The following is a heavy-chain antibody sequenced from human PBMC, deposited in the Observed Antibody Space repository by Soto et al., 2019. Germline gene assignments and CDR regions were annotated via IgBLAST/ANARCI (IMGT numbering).Heavy chain of an antibody. V-gene: IGHV3-23*01. D-gene: IGHD5-12*01. CDR2: ISGSGGST. CDR1: GFTFSSYA. CDR3: AKALREYSGYGYFDY. J-gene: IGHJ4*02. Sequence: EVQLLESGGGLVQPGGYLRLSCAASGFTFSSYAMSWVRQAPGKGLEWVSAISGSGGSTYYADSVKGRFTISRDNSKNTLYLQMNSLRAEDTAVYYCAKALREYSGYGYFDYWGQGTLVTVSS.